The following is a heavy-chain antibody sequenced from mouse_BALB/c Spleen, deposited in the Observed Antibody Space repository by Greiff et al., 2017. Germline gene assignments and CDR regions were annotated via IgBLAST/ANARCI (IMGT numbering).Heavy chain of an antibody. D-gene: IGHD4-1*01. CDR1: GYTFTDYY. CDR3: ARRTGTRGAWFAY. V-gene: IGHV1-84*02. CDR2: IYPGSGNT. Sequence: QVQLKESGPELVKPGASVKISCKASGYTFTDYYINWVKQKPGQGLEWIGWIYPGSGNTKYNEKFKGKATLTVDTSSSTAYMQLSSLTSEDTAVYFCARRTGTRGAWFAYWGQGTLVTVSA. J-gene: IGHJ3*01.